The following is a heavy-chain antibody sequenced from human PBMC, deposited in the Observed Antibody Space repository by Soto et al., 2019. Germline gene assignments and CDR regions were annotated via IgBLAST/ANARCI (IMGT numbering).Heavy chain of an antibody. CDR2: ISYDGSNK. CDR1: GFTFSSYG. J-gene: IGHJ5*02. V-gene: IGHV3-30*18. CDR3: AKEPQYYYGSGSYS. Sequence: GGSLRLSCAASGFTFSSYGMHWVRQAPGKGLEWVAVISYDGSNKYYADSVKGRFTISRDNSKNTLYLQMNSLRAEDTAVYYCAKEPQYYYGSGSYSWGQGTLVTVSS. D-gene: IGHD3-10*01.